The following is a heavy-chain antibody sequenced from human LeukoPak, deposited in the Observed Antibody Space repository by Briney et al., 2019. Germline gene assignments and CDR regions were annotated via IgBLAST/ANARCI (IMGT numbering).Heavy chain of an antibody. CDR2: INPSGDTT. V-gene: IGHV1-46*01. CDR1: GYTFTNYD. CDR3: ARSRFERGHFDY. D-gene: IGHD3-16*01. J-gene: IGHJ4*02. Sequence: ASVKVSCKASGYTFTNYDINWVRQATGQGLEWMGIINPSGDTTTNTQKFQGRVTMTRDTSTSTVYMELSSLRSEDTAVYYCARSRFERGHFDYWGQGTLVTVSS.